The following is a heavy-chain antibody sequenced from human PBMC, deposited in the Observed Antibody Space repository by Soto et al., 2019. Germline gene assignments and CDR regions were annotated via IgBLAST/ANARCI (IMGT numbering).Heavy chain of an antibody. J-gene: IGHJ6*02. CDR2: ISAYNGNT. Sequence: QVQLVQSGAEVKKPGASVKVSCKASGYTFTSYGISWVRQATGQGLEWMGWISAYNGNTNYAQKLQGRVTMTTDTSTSTAYMELRSLRSDDTAVYYCARGIPYSSGWYNNCYYGMDVWGQGTTVTVSS. CDR3: ARGIPYSSGWYNNCYYGMDV. D-gene: IGHD6-19*01. V-gene: IGHV1-18*01. CDR1: GYTFTSYG.